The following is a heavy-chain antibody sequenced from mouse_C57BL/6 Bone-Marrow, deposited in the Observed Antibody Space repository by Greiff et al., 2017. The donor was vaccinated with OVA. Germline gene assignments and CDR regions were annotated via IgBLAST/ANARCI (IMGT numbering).Heavy chain of an antibody. CDR3: ARGGFITTVVALYYAMDY. V-gene: IGHV1-12*01. CDR1: GYTFTSYN. D-gene: IGHD1-1*01. J-gene: IGHJ4*01. Sequence: LQESGAELVRPGASVKMSCKASGYTFTSYNMHWVKQTPRQGLEWIGAIYPGNGDTSYNQKFTGKATLTVDKSSSTAYMQLSSRTSEDSAVYFCARGGFITTVVALYYAMDYWGQGTSVTVSS. CDR2: IYPGNGDT.